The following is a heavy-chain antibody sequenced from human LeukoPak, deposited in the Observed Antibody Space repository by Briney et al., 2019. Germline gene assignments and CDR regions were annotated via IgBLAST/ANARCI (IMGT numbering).Heavy chain of an antibody. CDR3: ARAWGIKLGCSSTSCYYDY. D-gene: IGHD2-2*01. Sequence: GASVKVSCKASGYTFTSYGISWVRQAPGQGLEWMGWINAYNGNTNYAQKLQGRVTMTTDTSTSTAYMELRSLRSDDTAVYYCARAWGIKLGCSSTSCYYDYWGQGTLVTVSS. J-gene: IGHJ4*02. V-gene: IGHV1-18*01. CDR2: INAYNGNT. CDR1: GYTFTSYG.